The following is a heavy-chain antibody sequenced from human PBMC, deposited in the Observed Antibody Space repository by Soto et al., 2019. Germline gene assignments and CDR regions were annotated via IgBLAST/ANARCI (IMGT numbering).Heavy chain of an antibody. J-gene: IGHJ4*02. D-gene: IGHD6-19*01. CDR1: GYTFTSYG. CDR3: ARNNGQWLVNF. Sequence: QVQLVQSGAEVKKPGASVTVSCEASGYTFTSYGISWVRQAPVQGLEWMGRISTYSGDTKYAEEVQGRVTMTADTSTSTAYMELRSLRSGDTAVYYCARNNGQWLVNFWGQGTLVTVSS. CDR2: ISTYSGDT. V-gene: IGHV1-18*01.